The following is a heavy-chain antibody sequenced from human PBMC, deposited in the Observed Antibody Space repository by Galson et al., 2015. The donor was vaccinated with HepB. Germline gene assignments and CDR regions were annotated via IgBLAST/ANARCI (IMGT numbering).Heavy chain of an antibody. Sequence: SLRLSCAASGFTFSSYGMYWVRQAPGKGLEWVAVVSYDGSDKYYADSVKGRFTISRDNSKNTLYLQMNSLRAEDTAVYYCAKSHSPYYYYYYGMDVWGQGTTVTVSS. D-gene: IGHD5-18*01. V-gene: IGHV3-30*18. J-gene: IGHJ6*02. CDR3: AKSHSPYYYYYYGMDV. CDR2: VSYDGSDK. CDR1: GFTFSSYG.